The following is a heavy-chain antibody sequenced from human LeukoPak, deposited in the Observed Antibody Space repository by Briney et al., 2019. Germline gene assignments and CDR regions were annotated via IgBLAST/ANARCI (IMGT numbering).Heavy chain of an antibody. CDR3: ARDYGSGGYESAFDI. J-gene: IGHJ3*02. D-gene: IGHD3-10*01. Sequence: QPGGSLRLSCAASGFTFSSYAMHWVRQAPGKGLEWVAVISYDGSNKYYADSVKGRFTISRDNSKNTLYLQMNSLRAEDTAVYYCARDYGSGGYESAFDIWGQGTMVTVTS. CDR2: ISYDGSNK. CDR1: GFTFSSYA. V-gene: IGHV3-30-3*01.